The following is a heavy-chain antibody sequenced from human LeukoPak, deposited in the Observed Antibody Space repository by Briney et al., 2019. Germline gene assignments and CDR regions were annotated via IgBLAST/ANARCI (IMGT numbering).Heavy chain of an antibody. V-gene: IGHV3-48*04. CDR2: ISTSGSSI. CDR3: ARVRYYYGSGSNYKEAPDY. CDR1: GFTFNSYG. D-gene: IGHD3-10*01. Sequence: PGGTLRLSCAASGFTFNSYGMNWVRQAPGKGLEWVSYISTSGSSIYYADSVKGRFTISRDNAKNSVYLQMNSLRAEDTAVYYCARVRYYYGSGSNYKEAPDYWGLGTLVTVSS. J-gene: IGHJ4*02.